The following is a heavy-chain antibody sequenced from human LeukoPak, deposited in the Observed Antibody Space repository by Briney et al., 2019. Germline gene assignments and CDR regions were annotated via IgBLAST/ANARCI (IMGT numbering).Heavy chain of an antibody. CDR3: AKGLKNTGYFDY. CDR2: ISGSGGST. J-gene: IGHJ4*02. Sequence: GGSLRLSCAASGFTLSSYAMSWVRQAPGKGLEWVSAISGSGGSTYYADSVKGRFTISRDNSKNTLYLQMNSLRAEDTAVYYCAKGLKNTGYFDYWGRGTLVTVSS. D-gene: IGHD3-10*01. CDR1: GFTLSSYA. V-gene: IGHV3-23*01.